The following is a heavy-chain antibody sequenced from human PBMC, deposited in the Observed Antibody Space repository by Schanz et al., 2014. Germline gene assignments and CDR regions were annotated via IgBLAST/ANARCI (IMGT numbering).Heavy chain of an antibody. V-gene: IGHV3-33*01. J-gene: IGHJ4*02. CDR2: IWYDGSSK. D-gene: IGHD1-1*01. CDR1: GFTFSSYG. Sequence: VQLVESGGGVVQPGRSLRLSCAASGFTFSSYGMHWVRQAPGKGLEWVAIIWYDGSSKNHADSVQGRFTISRDNSKNALYLQMDSLRAEDTAVYYCARDGAELYYFDDWGQGTLVTVSS. CDR3: ARDGAELYYFDD.